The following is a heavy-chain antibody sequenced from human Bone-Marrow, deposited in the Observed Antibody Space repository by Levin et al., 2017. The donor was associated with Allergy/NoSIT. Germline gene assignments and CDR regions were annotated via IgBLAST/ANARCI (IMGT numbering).Heavy chain of an antibody. V-gene: IGHV4-39*01. CDR1: GGSITSSSYF. CDR3: ASSRRGDYVDSGDYLDY. Sequence: SETLSLTCTVSGGSITSSSYFWGWIRQPPGTGLEWIGIFYYSGTTYYNPSLKSRVTIYGDTSKNQFSLKLSSVTAADTAVYFCASSRRGDYVDSGDYLDYWGQGTLVTVSS. CDR2: FYYSGTT. J-gene: IGHJ4*02. D-gene: IGHD4-17*01.